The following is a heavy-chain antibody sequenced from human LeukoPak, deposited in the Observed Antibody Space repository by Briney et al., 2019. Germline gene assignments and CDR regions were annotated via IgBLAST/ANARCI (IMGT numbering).Heavy chain of an antibody. V-gene: IGHV3-66*02. CDR1: GFIGGDGY. J-gene: IGHJ4*02. CDR3: AKPAAGYSSGWYDGPYYFDY. Sequence: GGSLRLSCAVSGFIGGDGYMNWVRQAPGKGLEWVSVIYSGSSTYYADSVKGRFTISRDNSKNTLYLQMNSLRAEDTAVYYCAKPAAGYSSGWYDGPYYFDYWGQGTLVTVSS. CDR2: IYSGSST. D-gene: IGHD6-19*01.